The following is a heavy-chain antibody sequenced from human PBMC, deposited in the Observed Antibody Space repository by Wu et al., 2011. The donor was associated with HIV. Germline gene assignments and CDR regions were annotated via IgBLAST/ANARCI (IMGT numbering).Heavy chain of an antibody. CDR2: ISAYSGDT. D-gene: IGHD7-27*01. Sequence: QVQLVQSGPEVKKPGASVKVSCTASGYPFYSNSISWVRQAPGQGLEWMGSISAYSGDTEYAQKFQGRVTMTTDTSTSTAYMELTSLKSDDTAVYYCARDPDRLTGAIFDYWGQGTLVTVSS. J-gene: IGHJ4*02. CDR3: ARDPDRLTGAIFDY. CDR1: GYPFYSNS. V-gene: IGHV1-18*01.